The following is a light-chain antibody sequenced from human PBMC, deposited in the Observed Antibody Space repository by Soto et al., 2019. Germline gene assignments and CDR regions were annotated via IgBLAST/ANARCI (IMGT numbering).Light chain of an antibody. Sequence: DIQMTQSPSTLSASVGDRVTITCRAGQSISNSLACSQQKPGKAPKVLIYKAYSLESGDPSRFSGSGSGAEFTLTITSLQPDDFATYYCQQYKSYPGTFGQGTKVEIK. CDR3: QQYKSYPGT. V-gene: IGKV1-5*03. J-gene: IGKJ1*01. CDR1: QSISNS. CDR2: KAY.